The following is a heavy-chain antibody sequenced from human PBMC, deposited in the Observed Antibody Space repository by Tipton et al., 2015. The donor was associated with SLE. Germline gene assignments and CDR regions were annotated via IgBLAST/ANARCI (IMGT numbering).Heavy chain of an antibody. Sequence: TLSLTCTVSGGSISSGGYYWSWIRQHPGKGLEWIGHIYYSGSTYYNPSLKSRVTISVDTSKNQFSLKLSSVTAADTAVYYCAREPFYYGSGNDIWGQGTMVTVSS. J-gene: IGHJ3*02. CDR3: AREPFYYGSGNDI. D-gene: IGHD3-10*01. CDR2: IYYSGST. V-gene: IGHV4-31*03. CDR1: GGSISSGGYY.